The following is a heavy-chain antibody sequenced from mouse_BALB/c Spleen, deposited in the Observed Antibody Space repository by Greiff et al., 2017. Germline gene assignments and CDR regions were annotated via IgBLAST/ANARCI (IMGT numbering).Heavy chain of an antibody. D-gene: IGHD2-2*01. Sequence: VQLQQSGPELVKPEASVKISCKTSGYTFTEYTMHWVKQSHGKSLEWIGGINPNNGGTSYNQKFKGKATLTVDKSSSTAYMELRSLTSEESAVYYCAREGSLSYYGYANYFDYWGQGTTLTVSS. J-gene: IGHJ2*01. CDR3: AREGSLSYYGYANYFDY. CDR1: GYTFTEYT. CDR2: INPNNGGT. V-gene: IGHV1-18*01.